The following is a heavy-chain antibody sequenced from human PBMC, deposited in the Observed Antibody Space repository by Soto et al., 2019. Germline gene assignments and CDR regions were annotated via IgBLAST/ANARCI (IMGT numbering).Heavy chain of an antibody. CDR1: GFTFSNYP. D-gene: IGHD3-9*01. V-gene: IGHV3-23*01. CDR3: ARPYYEILTGYSNYFDP. CDR2: ISGSGA. J-gene: IGHJ5*02. Sequence: GESLRLSCAASGFTFSNYPMSWVRQAPGKGLEWVSVISGSGAFYADSVKGRFTISRDHSKNTLYLQMNSLRGDDTAIYYCARPYYEILTGYSNYFDPWGQGTLVTVSS.